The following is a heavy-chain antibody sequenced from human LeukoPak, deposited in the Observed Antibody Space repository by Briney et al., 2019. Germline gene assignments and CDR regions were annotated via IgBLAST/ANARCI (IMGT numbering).Heavy chain of an antibody. D-gene: IGHD6-19*01. CDR2: ISYDGSNK. CDR1: GLTFSSHW. J-gene: IGHJ4*02. Sequence: GGSLRLSCAASGLTFSSHWMHWVRQAPGKGLEWVAVISYDGSNKYYADSVKGRFTISRDNSKNTLYLQMNSLRAEDTAVYYCARDAYPSSVVRGSPDYWGQGTLVTVSS. CDR3: ARDAYPSSVVRGSPDY. V-gene: IGHV3-30-3*01.